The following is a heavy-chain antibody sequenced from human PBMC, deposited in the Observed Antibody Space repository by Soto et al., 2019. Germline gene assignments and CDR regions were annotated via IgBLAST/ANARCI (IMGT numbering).Heavy chain of an antibody. CDR1: GYTFTGHY. CDR3: GRGRSGQLVVFY. J-gene: IGHJ4*02. D-gene: IGHD3-10*01. Sequence: QVQLVQSGAEVKKPGASVKVSCKASGYTFTGHYINWVRQAPGQGPEWMGEIGPASGDTRYAQKFQGRVTMTRDTSITTVYMELNNLSPDDTAVYYCGRGRSGQLVVFYWGQGTPVTVSS. V-gene: IGHV1-2*02. CDR2: IGPASGDT.